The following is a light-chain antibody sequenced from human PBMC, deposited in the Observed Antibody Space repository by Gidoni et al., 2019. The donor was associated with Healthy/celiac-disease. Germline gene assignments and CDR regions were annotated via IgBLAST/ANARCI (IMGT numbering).Light chain of an antibody. CDR1: QGVSSY. CDR2: DAS. V-gene: IGKV3-11*01. Sequence: EIVLTQSPATLSLSPGERATLSCRASQGVSSYLAWYQQKPGQAPRLLIYDASNRATGIPARFSGSGSVTDFTLTISSLEPEDFAVYYCQQRSNWPPTWTFGQGTKVEIK. CDR3: QQRSNWPPTWT. J-gene: IGKJ1*01.